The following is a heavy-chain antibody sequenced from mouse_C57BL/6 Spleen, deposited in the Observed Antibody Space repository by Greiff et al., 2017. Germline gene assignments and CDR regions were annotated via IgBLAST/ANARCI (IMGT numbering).Heavy chain of an antibody. J-gene: IGHJ2*01. D-gene: IGHD1-1*01. CDR3: AREGSSYLGNYCDY. V-gene: IGHV1-26*01. Sequence: EVQLQQSGPELVKPGASVKISCKASGYTFTDYYMNWVKQSHGKSLEWIGDINPNNGGTSYNQKFKGKATLTVDKSSSTAYMELRSLTSEDSAVYYCAREGSSYLGNYCDYWGQGTTLTVSS. CDR1: GYTFTDYY. CDR2: INPNNGGT.